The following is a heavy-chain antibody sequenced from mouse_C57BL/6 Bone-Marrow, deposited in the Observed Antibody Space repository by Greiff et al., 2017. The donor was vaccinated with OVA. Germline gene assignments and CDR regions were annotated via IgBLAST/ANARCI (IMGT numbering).Heavy chain of an antibody. D-gene: IGHD2-5*01. V-gene: IGHV3-5*01. CDR3: ARGGSNYGAMDY. Sequence: EVKVEESGPGLVKPSQTVFLTCTVTGISITTGNYRWSWIRQFPGNKLEWIGYIYYSGTITYNPSLTSRTTITRDTPKNQFFLEMNSLTAEDTATYYCARGGSNYGAMDYWGQGTSVTVSS. CDR2: IYYSGTI. J-gene: IGHJ4*01. CDR1: GISITTGNYR.